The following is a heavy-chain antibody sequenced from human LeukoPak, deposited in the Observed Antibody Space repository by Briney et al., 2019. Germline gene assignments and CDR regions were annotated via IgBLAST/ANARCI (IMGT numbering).Heavy chain of an antibody. D-gene: IGHD3-22*01. J-gene: IGHJ4*02. CDR1: GFTFSSYW. CDR2: INSDGSST. V-gene: IGHV3-74*01. CDR3: ARGCCDSSGKSFDY. Sequence: PGGSLRLSCAASGFTFSSYWMHWVRQAPGKGLVWVSRINSDGSSTNYADSVKGRFAISRDNAKNTLYLQMNSLRVEDTAVYYCARGCCDSSGKSFDYWGQGTLVTVSS.